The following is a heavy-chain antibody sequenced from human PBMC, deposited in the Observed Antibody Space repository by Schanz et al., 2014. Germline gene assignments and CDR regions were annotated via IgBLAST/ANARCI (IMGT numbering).Heavy chain of an antibody. CDR3: ARGGFFDSTSIDA. V-gene: IGHV1-46*03. CDR2: INPSSGTT. Sequence: QVQLVQSGAEVKKPGVSVKVSCKASGYTFTTYYIHWVRQAPGQGLEWMGKINPSSGTTRIAQNFQGRLTVTRDTSTSTGNMELSSLRSEDTAGYCCARGGFFDSTSIDAWGQGTLGTVAS. CDR1: GYTFTTYY. J-gene: IGHJ5*02. D-gene: IGHD2-2*01.